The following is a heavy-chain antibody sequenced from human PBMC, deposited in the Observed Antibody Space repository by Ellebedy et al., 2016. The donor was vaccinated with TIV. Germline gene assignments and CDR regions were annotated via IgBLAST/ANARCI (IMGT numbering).Heavy chain of an antibody. CDR2: ISSSGSDI. CDR1: GFTFSSYG. V-gene: IGHV3-21*04. J-gene: IGHJ5*02. Sequence: GGSLRLXXAASGFTFSSYGMHWVRQAPGKGLEWVSTISSSGSDIHYGDSVKGRFTTSRDNAKNSLFLQMNNVRDEDTAIYYCAAVVPDVISDWFDPWGQGTPVTVST. CDR3: AAVVPDVISDWFDP. D-gene: IGHD2-2*01.